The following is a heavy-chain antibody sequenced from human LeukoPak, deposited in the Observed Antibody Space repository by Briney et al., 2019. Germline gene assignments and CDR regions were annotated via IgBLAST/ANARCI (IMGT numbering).Heavy chain of an antibody. V-gene: IGHV1-18*01. CDR2: ISAYNGNT. J-gene: IGHJ3*02. CDR1: GYTFTSYG. CDR3: ARDRWELLTSPGAFDI. Sequence: GASVKVSCKASGYTFTSYGISWGRQAPGQGLEWMGWISAYNGNTNYAQKLQGRVTMTTDTSTSTASMELRSLRSDDTAVYHCARDRWELLTSPGAFDIWGQGTMVTVSS. D-gene: IGHD1-26*01.